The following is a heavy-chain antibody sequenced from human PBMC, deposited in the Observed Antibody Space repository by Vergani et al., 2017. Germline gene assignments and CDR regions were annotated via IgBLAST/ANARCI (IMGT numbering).Heavy chain of an antibody. CDR3: AKDLSNGGKGRGYFDY. V-gene: IGHV3-30*02. D-gene: IGHD4-23*01. Sequence: QVQLVESGGGVVQPGGSLRLSCIASGFTFRIYGMHWVRQAPGKGLEWVAFIRYDGTKRFYGDSVKGRFTISRDNSQTTVFLQMNSLRADDSAVYYCAKDLSNGGKGRGYFDYWGQGTLVTVSS. CDR2: IRYDGTKR. J-gene: IGHJ4*02. CDR1: GFTFRIYG.